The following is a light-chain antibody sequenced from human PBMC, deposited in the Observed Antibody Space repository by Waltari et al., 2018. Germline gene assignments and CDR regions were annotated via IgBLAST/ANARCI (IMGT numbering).Light chain of an antibody. J-gene: IGKJ5*01. CDR2: KVS. CDR3: MQATHWPVT. V-gene: IGKV2-30*01. Sequence: DVGLTQSPLSLSVTLGQPASISCRSSQSLVYTDGISYMNWFHQRPGQAPRRLIYKVSSRDSGVPDRLGGRGSGTDFTLMISSGEADDVGVYFCMQATHWPVTFGQGTRLEIK. CDR1: QSLVYTDGISY.